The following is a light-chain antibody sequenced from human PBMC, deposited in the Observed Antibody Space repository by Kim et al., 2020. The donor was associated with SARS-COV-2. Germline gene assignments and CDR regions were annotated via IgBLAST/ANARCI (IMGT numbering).Light chain of an antibody. J-gene: IGKJ2*02. CDR1: QSVSSN. CDR2: GAS. CDR3: QQYNNWPPWT. V-gene: IGKV3-15*01. Sequence: EIVMTHSPATLSVSPGERATLSCRASQSVSSNLAWYQQKPGQAPRLLIYGASTRATGIPARFSGSGSGTEFTLTISSLQSEDFAVYYCQQYNNWPPWTFGQGTKLEI.